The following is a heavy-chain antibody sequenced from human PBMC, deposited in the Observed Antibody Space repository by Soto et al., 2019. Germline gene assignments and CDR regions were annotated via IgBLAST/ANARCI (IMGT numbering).Heavy chain of an antibody. CDR3: ARDVIAAAPPYYYYGMDV. D-gene: IGHD6-25*01. Sequence: PSETLSLTCAVSGGSISSGGYSWSWIRQPPGKGLEWIGYIYHSGSTYYNPSLKSRVTISVDRSKNQFSLKLSSVTASDTAMYYCARDVIAAAPPYYYYGMDVWGQGTTVTVSS. CDR2: IYHSGST. V-gene: IGHV4-30-2*01. J-gene: IGHJ6*02. CDR1: GGSISSGGYS.